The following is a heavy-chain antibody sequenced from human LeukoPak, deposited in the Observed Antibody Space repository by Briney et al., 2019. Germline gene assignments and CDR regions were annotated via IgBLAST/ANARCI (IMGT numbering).Heavy chain of an antibody. Sequence: GGSLRLSCAASGFTFSSYEMNWFRQAPGKGLEWVAYISNGGSTTYYADSVRGRFTISRDNAKNSMYLQMNSLRDEDMAVYYCARDPSGRASHLDYWGQGTLVTVSS. D-gene: IGHD3-10*01. CDR2: ISNGGSTT. CDR1: GFTFSSYE. V-gene: IGHV3-48*03. CDR3: ARDPSGRASHLDY. J-gene: IGHJ4*02.